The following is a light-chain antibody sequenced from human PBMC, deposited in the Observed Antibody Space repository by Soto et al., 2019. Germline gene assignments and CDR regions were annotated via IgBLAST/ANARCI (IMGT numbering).Light chain of an antibody. CDR3: ATWDDSLNGYV. V-gene: IGLV1-44*01. J-gene: IGLJ1*01. CDR1: NSNIGSNT. CDR2: SSN. Sequence: QPVLTQPPSASGTPGQRVTISCSGSNSNIGSNTVNWYQHLPGTAPKLLIYSSNQRPSGVPDRFSGSKSGTSASLAISGLQSEDEADYYCATWDDSLNGYVFGTGTKVTVL.